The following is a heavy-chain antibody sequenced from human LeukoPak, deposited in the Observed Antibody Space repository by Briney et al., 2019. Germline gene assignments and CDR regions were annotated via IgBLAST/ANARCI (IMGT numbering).Heavy chain of an antibody. CDR1: GFTFSSYW. Sequence: GGSLRLSCAASGFTFSSYWMHWVRQVPGKGLVWVARINPGGSSITYADSVKGRFTISRDNAKNTLYLQMDSLRAEDTGVYYCARSHQADDYWGQGTLVTVCS. D-gene: IGHD2-2*01. V-gene: IGHV3-74*01. CDR3: ARSHQADDY. J-gene: IGHJ4*02. CDR2: INPGGSSI.